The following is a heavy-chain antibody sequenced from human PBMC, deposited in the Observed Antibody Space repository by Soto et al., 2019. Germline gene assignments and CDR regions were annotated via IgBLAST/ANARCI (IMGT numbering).Heavy chain of an antibody. V-gene: IGHV3-66*01. J-gene: IGHJ6*03. CDR2: IYSGGST. CDR3: ARVQEWLSNYYYYYMDV. Sequence: GSLRLSCAASGFTVSSNYMSWVRQAPGKGLEWVSVIYSGGSTYYADSVKGRFTISRDNSKNTLYLQMNSLRAEDTAVYYCARVQEWLSNYYYYYMDVWGKGTTVTVSS. CDR1: GFTVSSNY. D-gene: IGHD3-3*01.